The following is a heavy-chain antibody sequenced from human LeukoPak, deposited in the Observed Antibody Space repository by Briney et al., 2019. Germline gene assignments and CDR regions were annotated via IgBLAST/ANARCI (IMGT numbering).Heavy chain of an antibody. V-gene: IGHV4-39*01. CDR3: ARGGYCSSTSCLNWFDP. CDR1: GGSISSSSYY. J-gene: IGHJ5*02. Sequence: PSETLSLTCTVSGGSISSSSYYWRWIRQPPGKGLEWIGSIYYSGSTYYNPSLKSRVTISVDTSKNQFSLKLSSVTAADTAVYYCARGGYCSSTSCLNWFDPWGQGTLVTVSS. D-gene: IGHD2-2*01. CDR2: IYYSGST.